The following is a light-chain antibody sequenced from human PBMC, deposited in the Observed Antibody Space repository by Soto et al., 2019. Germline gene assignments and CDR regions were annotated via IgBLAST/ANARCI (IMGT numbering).Light chain of an antibody. CDR1: QSVSSSY. V-gene: IGKV3-20*01. CDR3: PQYGRSLLT. Sequence: EVVLTLSPGTLSLSPGERATLSCRASQSVSSSYIAWYQQKPGQAPRLLIYGASSRATGIPDRFSGSGSGTDFTLTMSRLEAEDFAVYYCPQYGRSLLTFGGGTKVDI. CDR2: GAS. J-gene: IGKJ4*01.